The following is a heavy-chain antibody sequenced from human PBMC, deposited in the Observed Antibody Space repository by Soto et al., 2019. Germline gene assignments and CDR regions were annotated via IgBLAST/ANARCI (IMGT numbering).Heavy chain of an antibody. J-gene: IGHJ3*02. CDR1: GFTFSSYW. V-gene: IGHV3-7*01. D-gene: IGHD1-26*01. CDR3: ARDPGKIRREEKFDI. Sequence: EVQLVESGGGLVQPGGSLRLSCAASGFTFSSYWMSWVRQAPGKGLEWVANIKQDGSEKYYVDSVKGRFTISRDNAKNSLYLQMNSLRAEDTAVYYCARDPGKIRREEKFDIWGQGTMVTVSS. CDR2: IKQDGSEK.